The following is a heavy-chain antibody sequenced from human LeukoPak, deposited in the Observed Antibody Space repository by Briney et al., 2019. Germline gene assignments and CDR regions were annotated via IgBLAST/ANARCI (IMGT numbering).Heavy chain of an antibody. CDR2: IWYDGSNK. Sequence: GRSLRLSCAASGFTFSSYGMHWVRQAPGKGLEWVAVIWYDGSNKHYADSVKGRFTISRDNSKNTLYLQMNSLRAEDTAVYYCARESGYSSGWYPVWGQGTLVTVSS. V-gene: IGHV3-33*01. CDR3: ARESGYSSGWYPV. CDR1: GFTFSSYG. D-gene: IGHD6-19*01. J-gene: IGHJ4*02.